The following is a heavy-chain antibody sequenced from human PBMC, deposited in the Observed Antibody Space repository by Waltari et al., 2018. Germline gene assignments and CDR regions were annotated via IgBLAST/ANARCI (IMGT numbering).Heavy chain of an antibody. CDR2: ISSSTTT. CDR3: ARGRAGYIQDVFDI. V-gene: IGHV3-48*01. Sequence: EVQLVESGGGLVQPGESLRLSCAAPGFTFSTYNMNWVRQAPGKGLEWVSYISSSTTTYYADYVKGRFTISRDNAKNSLYLQMNSLRAEDTALYYCARGRAGYIQDVFDIWGQGTMVSVSS. D-gene: IGHD5-12*01. J-gene: IGHJ3*02. CDR1: GFTFSTYN.